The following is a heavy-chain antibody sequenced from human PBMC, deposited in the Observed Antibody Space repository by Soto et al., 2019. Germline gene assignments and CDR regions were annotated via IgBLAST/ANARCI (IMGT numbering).Heavy chain of an antibody. CDR3: ARGDRGGSGSPASYYYSGWDV. J-gene: IGHJ6*02. V-gene: IGHV3-23*01. CDR1: GFTLSSYA. Sequence: DVQLLESGGNLVQPGGSLTLSCSASGFTLSSYAMSWVRQAPGKGLEWVSSISAGGDMTYNSDPVKGRFTISRDNANNAVFLQMHNLRIEDTALYYCARGDRGGSGSPASYYYSGWDVWGQGATVTVS. D-gene: IGHD3-10*01. CDR2: ISAGGDMT.